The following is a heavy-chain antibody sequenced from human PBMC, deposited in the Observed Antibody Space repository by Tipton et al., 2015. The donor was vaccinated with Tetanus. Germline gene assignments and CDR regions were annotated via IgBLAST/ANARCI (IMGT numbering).Heavy chain of an antibody. Sequence: LRLSCTVSGGSIRSGGYSWSWIRQHPGKGLEWIAYINYSGSTYYNPSLESRLTVSLDTSKNQFFLKLSSVTVADSAVYFCARVSRRNFYFDYWGPGAQVTVSS. D-gene: IGHD2/OR15-2a*01. J-gene: IGHJ4*02. CDR1: GGSIRSGGYS. CDR3: ARVSRRNFYFDY. CDR2: INYSGST. V-gene: IGHV4-31*02.